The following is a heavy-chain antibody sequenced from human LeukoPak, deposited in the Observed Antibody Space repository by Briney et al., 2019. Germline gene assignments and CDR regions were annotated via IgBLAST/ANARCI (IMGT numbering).Heavy chain of an antibody. CDR2: ISYNGNT. J-gene: IGHJ5*01. D-gene: IGHD2-15*01. CDR1: GYSITTGFS. Sequence: PSETLSLTCAVSGYSITTGFSWGWIRQPPGKGLEWIATISYNGNTYYNPSLKSRVTISADTSKNQFSVRLTSVTAADTAVYYCARDSGGSRYDDWFDPWGQGTLVTVSS. V-gene: IGHV4-38-2*02. CDR3: ARDSGGSRYDDWFDP.